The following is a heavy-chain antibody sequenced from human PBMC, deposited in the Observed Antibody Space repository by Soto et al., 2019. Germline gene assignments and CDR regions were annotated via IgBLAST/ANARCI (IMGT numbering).Heavy chain of an antibody. Sequence: PSRTLSLTCAITGDSVSSNSAGWSWVRQSPSRGLEWLGRIYYRSKWYYEYAVSVRGRITINPDTSKNQYSLQLNSVTPEDTAVYFCARGEQYSGRIFDYWGQGTLVTVSS. J-gene: IGHJ4*01. D-gene: IGHD1-26*01. CDR2: IYYRSKWYY. CDR3: ARGEQYSGRIFDY. CDR1: GDSVSSNSAG. V-gene: IGHV6-1*01.